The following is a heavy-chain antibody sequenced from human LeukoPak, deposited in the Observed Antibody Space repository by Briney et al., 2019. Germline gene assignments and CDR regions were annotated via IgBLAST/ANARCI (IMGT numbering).Heavy chain of an antibody. CDR2: ICNSGGT. V-gene: IGHV4-4*09. D-gene: IGHD6-19*01. J-gene: IGHJ5*02. CDR1: GDSISTYY. Sequence: SDTLSLTCTVSGDSISTYYWSWIRQPPGKGLEWIGCICNSGGTNYNPSLKSRVTITVDTSKNQFSLNLSSVTAADTAVYYCAKTGRSTNSGWYRWFDPWGQGTLVTVSS. CDR3: AKTGRSTNSGWYRWFDP.